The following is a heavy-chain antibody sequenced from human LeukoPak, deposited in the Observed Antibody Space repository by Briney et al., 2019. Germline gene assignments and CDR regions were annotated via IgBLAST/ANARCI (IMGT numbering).Heavy chain of an antibody. Sequence: PGGSLRLSCAASGFTVSSNYMSWVRQAPGKGLEGVSVIYSGGSTYYADSVKGRFTISRDNSKNTLYLHMNSLRAEDTAVYYCASTFYGDSPPYWGQGTLVTVSS. CDR2: IYSGGST. CDR1: GFTVSSNY. CDR3: ASTFYGDSPPY. D-gene: IGHD4-17*01. J-gene: IGHJ4*02. V-gene: IGHV3-66*01.